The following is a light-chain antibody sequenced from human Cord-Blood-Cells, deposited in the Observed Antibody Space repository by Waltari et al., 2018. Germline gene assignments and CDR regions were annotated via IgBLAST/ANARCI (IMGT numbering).Light chain of an antibody. CDR1: SSNIGSNT. J-gene: IGLJ1*01. CDR2: SNN. V-gene: IGLV1-44*01. CDR3: AAWDDSLNGSHV. Sequence: QSVLTQPPSASGTPGQRVTISCSGSSSNIGSNTVNCYQQLPGTAPKLLIYSNNQRPSGVPDRFSGSKSGTSASLAISGLQSEDEADYYCAAWDDSLNGSHVFGTGTKVTVL.